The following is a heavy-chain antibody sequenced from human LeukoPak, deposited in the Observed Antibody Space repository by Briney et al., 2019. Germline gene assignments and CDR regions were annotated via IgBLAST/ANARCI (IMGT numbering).Heavy chain of an antibody. Sequence: PGGSLRLSCAASGFTFSSYGMHWVRQAPGKGLEWVAVIWYGGSNKYYADSVKGRFTISRDNSKNTLYLQMNSLRAEDTAVYYCAKGGVVPPSQLDYWGQGTLVTVSS. CDR2: IWYGGSNK. J-gene: IGHJ4*02. CDR1: GFTFSSYG. CDR3: AKGGVVPPSQLDY. D-gene: IGHD2-2*01. V-gene: IGHV3-33*06.